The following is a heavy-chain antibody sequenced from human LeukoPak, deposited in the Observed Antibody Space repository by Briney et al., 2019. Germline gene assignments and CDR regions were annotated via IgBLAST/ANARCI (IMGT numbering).Heavy chain of an antibody. CDR1: GGSFSGYY. CDR3: ARGLPIISMLRGVKPSVMFDS. D-gene: IGHD3-10*01. Sequence: SETLSLTCAAYGGSFSGYYWSWIRQPPGKGLEWIGEINHSGSTNYNPSLKSRLSISIDTSKNQFALRLNSVTAADTAVYYCARGLPIISMLRGVKPSVMFDSWGQGALVTVSS. CDR2: INHSGST. V-gene: IGHV4-34*01. J-gene: IGHJ5*01.